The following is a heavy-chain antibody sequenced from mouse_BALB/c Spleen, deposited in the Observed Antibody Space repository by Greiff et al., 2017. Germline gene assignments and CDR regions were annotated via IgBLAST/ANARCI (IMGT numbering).Heavy chain of an antibody. D-gene: IGHD1-1*01. Sequence: DVMLVESGGGLVKPGGSLKLSCAASGFTFSSYAMSWVRQSPEKRLEWVAEISSGGSYTYYPDTVTGRFTISRDNAKNTLYLEMSSLRSEDTAMYYCAREGGSSLFDYWGQGTTLTVSS. J-gene: IGHJ2*01. CDR1: GFTFSSYA. CDR3: AREGGSSLFDY. CDR2: ISSGGSYT. V-gene: IGHV5-9-4*01.